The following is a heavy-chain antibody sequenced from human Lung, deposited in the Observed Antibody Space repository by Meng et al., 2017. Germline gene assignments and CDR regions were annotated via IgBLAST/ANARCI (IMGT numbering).Heavy chain of an antibody. Sequence: EVQLVESGGGLVKPGGSLRLSCAASGFTLSSYGMNWVRQAPGKGLEWVSSISSSSAYADSVKGRFTISRDNAKNSLYLQMNSLRAEDTAVYYCARGRVVVAATPSDYWGQGTLVTVSS. CDR1: GFTLSSYG. V-gene: IGHV3-21*01. CDR3: ARGRVVVAATPSDY. D-gene: IGHD2-15*01. CDR2: ISSSSA. J-gene: IGHJ4*02.